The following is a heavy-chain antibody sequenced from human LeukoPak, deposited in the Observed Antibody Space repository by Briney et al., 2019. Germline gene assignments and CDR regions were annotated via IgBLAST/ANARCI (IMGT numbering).Heavy chain of an antibody. Sequence: SETLSLTCTVAGGSMSSYDGSWVRQPPGKGLEWIGYIYYSGSTNYNPSLKSRVTISVDTSKNQFPLKLSSVTAADPAVYSCPRAMALLWFGESYEYFFDYWGQGTLVTVSS. V-gene: IGHV4-59*01. CDR1: GGSMSSYD. CDR2: IYYSGST. J-gene: IGHJ4*02. CDR3: PRAMALLWFGESYEYFFDY. D-gene: IGHD3-10*01.